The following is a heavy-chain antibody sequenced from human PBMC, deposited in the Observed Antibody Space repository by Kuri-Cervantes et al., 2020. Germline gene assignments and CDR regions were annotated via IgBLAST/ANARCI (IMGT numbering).Heavy chain of an antibody. Sequence: ETLSLTCAASGFTFSSYSMNWVRQAPGKGLEWVSYISSSSSTIYYADSVKGRFTISRDNAKNSLYLQMNSLRAEDTAVYYCARDLTGAAFGYGGGGDYWGQGTLVTVSS. J-gene: IGHJ4*02. D-gene: IGHD4-23*01. CDR2: ISSSSSTI. V-gene: IGHV3-48*04. CDR1: GFTFSSYS. CDR3: ARDLTGAAFGYGGGGDY.